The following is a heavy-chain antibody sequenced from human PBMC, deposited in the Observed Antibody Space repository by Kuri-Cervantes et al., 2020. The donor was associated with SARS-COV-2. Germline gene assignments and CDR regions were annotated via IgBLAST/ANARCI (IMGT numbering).Heavy chain of an antibody. CDR3: ARDSCSVVSCYYSYWFDP. J-gene: IGHJ5*02. CDR1: GGSISSDY. V-gene: IGHV4-59*01. D-gene: IGHD2-15*01. Sequence: SETLSLTCSVSGGSISSDYWSWIRQPPGKGLEWIGYIYYSGSTNYNPSLKSRVTISVDTSKNQFSLKLSSVTAADTAVYYCARDSCSVVSCYYSYWFDPWGQGTLVTVSS. CDR2: IYYSGST.